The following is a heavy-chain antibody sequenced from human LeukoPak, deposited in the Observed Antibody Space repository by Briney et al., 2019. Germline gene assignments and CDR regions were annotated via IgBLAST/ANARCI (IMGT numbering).Heavy chain of an antibody. Sequence: SETLSLTCAVYGGSFSGYYWSWIRQPPGKGLEWIGEINHSGSTNYNPSLKSRVTISVDTSKNQFSLKLSSVTAADTAVYYCARHQVIGFYFDYWGQGTLVTVSS. CDR3: ARHQVIGFYFDY. CDR1: GGSFSGYY. J-gene: IGHJ4*02. V-gene: IGHV4-34*01. D-gene: IGHD3-10*01. CDR2: INHSGST.